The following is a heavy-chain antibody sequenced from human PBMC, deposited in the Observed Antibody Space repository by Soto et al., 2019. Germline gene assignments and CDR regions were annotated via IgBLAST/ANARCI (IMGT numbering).Heavy chain of an antibody. Sequence: QVQLVESGGGVVQPGRSPRLSCAASGFTFSAYAMHWVRQAPGKGLEWVALISYDGSLKYYTESVKGRFTLSRDNSKNTLYLQMNSRGAEDTAVYYCAKDGARGSSSYLLDYWGHGTLVTVSS. CDR3: AKDGARGSSSYLLDY. V-gene: IGHV3-30*18. CDR1: GFTFSAYA. D-gene: IGHD3-22*01. CDR2: ISYDGSLK. J-gene: IGHJ4*01.